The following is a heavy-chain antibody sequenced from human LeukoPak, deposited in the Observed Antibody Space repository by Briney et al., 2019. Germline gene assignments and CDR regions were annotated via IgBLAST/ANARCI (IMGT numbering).Heavy chain of an antibody. CDR2: ISGSGGST. V-gene: IGHV3-23*01. Sequence: GGSLRLSCAASGFTFGSYAMSWVRQAPGKGLEWVSAISGSGGSTYYADSVKGRFTISRDNSKNTLYLQMNSLRAEDTAVYYCAKDGSMIVVATYYYWGQGTLVTVSS. J-gene: IGHJ4*02. D-gene: IGHD3-22*01. CDR1: GFTFGSYA. CDR3: AKDGSMIVVATYYY.